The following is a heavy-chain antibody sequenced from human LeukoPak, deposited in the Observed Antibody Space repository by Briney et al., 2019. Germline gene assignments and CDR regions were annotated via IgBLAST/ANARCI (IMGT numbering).Heavy chain of an antibody. D-gene: IGHD3-10*01. Sequence: SVKVSCKASGYTFTGYYMHWVRQAPGQGLEWMGGIIPIFGTANYAQKFQGRVTITTDESTSTAYMELSSLRSEDTAVYYCARGDVRPDYYGSGSRYGERNYYYYYYMDVWGKGTTVTVSS. V-gene: IGHV1-69*05. CDR1: GYTFTGYY. CDR3: ARGDVRPDYYGSGSRYGERNYYYYYYMDV. CDR2: IIPIFGTA. J-gene: IGHJ6*03.